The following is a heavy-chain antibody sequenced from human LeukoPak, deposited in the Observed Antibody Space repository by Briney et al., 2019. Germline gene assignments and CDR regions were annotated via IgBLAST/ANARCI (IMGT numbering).Heavy chain of an antibody. V-gene: IGHV3-30*18. Sequence: GGSLRLSCAASGFTFSSYGMHWVRQAPGKGLEWVAVISYDGGNKYYADSVKGRFTISRDNSKNTLYLQMNSLRAEDTAVYCCAKEGQWLVQDYWGQGTLVTVSS. CDR1: GFTFSSYG. J-gene: IGHJ4*02. D-gene: IGHD6-19*01. CDR2: ISYDGGNK. CDR3: AKEGQWLVQDY.